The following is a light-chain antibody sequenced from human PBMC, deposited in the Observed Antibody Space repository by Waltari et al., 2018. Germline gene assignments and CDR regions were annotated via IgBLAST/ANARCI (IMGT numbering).Light chain of an antibody. V-gene: IGKV3-20*01. Sequence: RASQGVWGTLAWYQQKPGQPPRLLIYAASIRATGIPDRFSGSGSGTDFTLTISRLEPEDFAVYYCQHYVRLPVMFGQGTKVEIK. CDR3: QHYVRLPVM. CDR1: QGVWGT. J-gene: IGKJ1*01. CDR2: AAS.